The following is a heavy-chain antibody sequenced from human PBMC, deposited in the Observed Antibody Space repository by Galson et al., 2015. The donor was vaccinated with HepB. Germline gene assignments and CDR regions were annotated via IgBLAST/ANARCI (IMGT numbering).Heavy chain of an antibody. Sequence: PALVKPPQTLTLTCTFSGFSLSTSGMCVSWIRQPPGKALEWLARIDWDDGKYYSTSLKTRLTISKDPSKNQVVLTMTNMAPVDTATYYCARIRWGSSLFGGFDYWGQGTLVTVSS. D-gene: IGHD3-16*01. V-gene: IGHV2-70*11. CDR1: GFSLSTSGMC. CDR3: ARIRWGSSLFGGFDY. CDR2: IDWDDGK. J-gene: IGHJ4*02.